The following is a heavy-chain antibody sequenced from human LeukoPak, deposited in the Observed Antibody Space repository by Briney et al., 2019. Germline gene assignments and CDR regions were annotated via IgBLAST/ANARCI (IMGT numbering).Heavy chain of an antibody. CDR1: GFSVRTTY. J-gene: IGHJ6*03. V-gene: IGHV3-9*03. Sequence: TGGSLRLSCAASGFSVRTTYMSWVRQAPGKGLEWVSGISWNSGSIGYADSVKGRFTISRDNAKNSLYLQMNSLRAEDMALYYCARSRSDYYYYMDVWGKGTTVTVSS. CDR3: ARSRSDYYYYMDV. CDR2: ISWNSGSI.